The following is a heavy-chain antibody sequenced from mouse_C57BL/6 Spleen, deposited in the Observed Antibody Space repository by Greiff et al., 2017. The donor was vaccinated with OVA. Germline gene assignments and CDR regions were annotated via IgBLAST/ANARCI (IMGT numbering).Heavy chain of an antibody. Sequence: QVQLQQSGAELVRPGTSVKVSCKASGYAFTNYLIEWVKQRPGQGLEWIGGINPGSGGTNYNEKFKGKATLTADKSSSPAYMQLSSLTSEDSAVYFCARGGYYGSSYWYFDVWGTGTTVTVSS. D-gene: IGHD1-1*01. V-gene: IGHV1-54*01. CDR2: INPGSGGT. J-gene: IGHJ1*03. CDR1: GYAFTNYL. CDR3: ARGGYYGSSYWYFDV.